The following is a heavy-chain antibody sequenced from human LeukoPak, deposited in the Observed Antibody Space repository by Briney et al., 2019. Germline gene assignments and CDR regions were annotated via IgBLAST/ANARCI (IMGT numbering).Heavy chain of an antibody. Sequence: SETLSLTCTVSGGSICGYYWSWIRQPPGKGLEWIGYIYYSGSTNYNPSLKSRVTISVDTSKNQFSLKLSSVTAADTAVYYCARVGAHYDFWSGYYSEYYFDYWGQGTLVTVSS. D-gene: IGHD3-3*01. CDR3: ARVGAHYDFWSGYYSEYYFDY. J-gene: IGHJ4*02. CDR2: IYYSGST. CDR1: GGSICGYY. V-gene: IGHV4-59*01.